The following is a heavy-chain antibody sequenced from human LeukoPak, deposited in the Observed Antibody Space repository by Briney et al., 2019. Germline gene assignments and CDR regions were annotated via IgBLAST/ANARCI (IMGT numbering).Heavy chain of an antibody. CDR2: INSKTDGGTT. CDR3: TTNVVVVGASVFDY. J-gene: IGHJ4*02. D-gene: IGHD2-15*01. CDR1: GFTYSNAW. V-gene: IGHV3-15*01. Sequence: GGSLRLSCAASGFTYSNAWMSWVGQAPGKGLEWVSRINSKTDGGTTDYAAPVKGRFTISRDDSKNTLYLQMNSLKTEDTAVYYCTTNVVVVGASVFDYWGQGTLVTVSS.